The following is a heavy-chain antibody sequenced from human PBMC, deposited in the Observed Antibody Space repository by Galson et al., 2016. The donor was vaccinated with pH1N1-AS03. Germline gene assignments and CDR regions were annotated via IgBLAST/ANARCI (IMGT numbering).Heavy chain of an antibody. Sequence: SLRLSCAASGFTFSNAWMNWVRQAPGKGLEWVGRIKRETDGGTTDYAAPVKGRFTISRDDSKNTLYLQMSDLKTEDTAVYYCTTDPCGGSCYWDYWGQGILVTVSS. V-gene: IGHV3-15*01. J-gene: IGHJ4*02. CDR1: GFTFSNAW. CDR3: TTDPCGGSCYWDY. D-gene: IGHD2-15*01. CDR2: IKRETDGGTT.